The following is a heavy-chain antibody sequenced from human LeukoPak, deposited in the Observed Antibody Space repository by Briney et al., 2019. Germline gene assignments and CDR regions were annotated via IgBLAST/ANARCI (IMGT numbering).Heavy chain of an antibody. CDR3: TTDGDYGDGLGGDY. CDR1: GFPLTNAW. V-gene: IGHV3-15*01. Sequence: GGSLRLSRAASGFPLTNAWMRGVRDAPGKGLEWVGRITSVEEGKTTDYAPRVKGGSTISSDDSRIPVYQRMNSLKHDGTAVYYCTTDGDYGDGLGGDYWGQGTLVTVSS. J-gene: IGHJ4*02. D-gene: IGHD4-17*01. CDR2: ITSVEEGKTT.